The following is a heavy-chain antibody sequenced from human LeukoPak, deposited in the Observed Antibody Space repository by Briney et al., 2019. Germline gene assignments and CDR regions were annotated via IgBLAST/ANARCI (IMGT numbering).Heavy chain of an antibody. CDR1: GGSISSGDYY. D-gene: IGHD2-2*01. CDR2: IYYSGST. Sequence: SQTLSLTCTVSGGSISSGDYYWSWIRQPPGKGLEWIGYIYYSGSTYYNPSLKSRVTISVDTSKNQFSLKLSSVTAADTAVYYCARGDIVVVPAARIWFDPWGQGTLVTVPS. CDR3: ARGDIVVVPAARIWFDP. J-gene: IGHJ5*02. V-gene: IGHV4-30-4*01.